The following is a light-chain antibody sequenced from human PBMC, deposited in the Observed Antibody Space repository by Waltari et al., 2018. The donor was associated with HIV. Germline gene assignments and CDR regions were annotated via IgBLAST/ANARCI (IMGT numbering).Light chain of an antibody. CDR1: QRVSSN. Sequence: EIVLTPSPATLSLSPGERATLSCRASQRVSSNLAWYQQNPGQAPRLLIYDASNRATGIPARFIGSGSGTDFTLTIRSLEPEDFAVYSCQQHSSWPLTFGGGTKVEIK. CDR2: DAS. CDR3: QQHSSWPLT. J-gene: IGKJ4*01. V-gene: IGKV3-11*01.